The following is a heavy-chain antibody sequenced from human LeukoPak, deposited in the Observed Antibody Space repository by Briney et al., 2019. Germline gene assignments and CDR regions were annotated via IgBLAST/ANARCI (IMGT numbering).Heavy chain of an antibody. CDR3: AKSGLNRFDY. Sequence: GGSLRLSCAASGFTFSSYSMNWVRQAPGKGLEWVSSISSSSSYIYYADSVKGRFTISRDNSKNSLYLQMNSLRAEDTAIYYCAKSGLNRFDYWGQGTLVTVSS. CDR1: GFTFSSYS. D-gene: IGHD2-15*01. V-gene: IGHV3-21*04. J-gene: IGHJ4*02. CDR2: ISSSSSYI.